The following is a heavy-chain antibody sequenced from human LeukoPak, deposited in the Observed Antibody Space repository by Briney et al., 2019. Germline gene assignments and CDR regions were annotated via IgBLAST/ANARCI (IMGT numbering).Heavy chain of an antibody. CDR1: GGSFSSSSYY. D-gene: IGHD1-1*01. Sequence: PSETLSLTCTVSGGSFSSSSYYWGWVSQPPGKGLEWIGEINHSGSTNYNPSLKSRVTISVDTSKNQFSLKLSSVTAADTAVYYCARPRTRRARGAFDIWGQGTMVTVSS. CDR2: INHSGST. V-gene: IGHV4-39*07. CDR3: ARPRTRRARGAFDI. J-gene: IGHJ3*02.